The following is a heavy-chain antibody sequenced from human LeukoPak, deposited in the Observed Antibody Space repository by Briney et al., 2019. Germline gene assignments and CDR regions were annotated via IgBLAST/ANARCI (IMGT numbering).Heavy chain of an antibody. Sequence: GGSLRLSCAASGFTFSSYSMNWVRQAPGKGLEWVSGISPNGVITYYADSVKGRFSISRDNAKNSLYLQMNSLRAEDTAVYYCARDMGSLGYCSGGSCHEAFDIWGQGTMVTVSS. V-gene: IGHV3-21*01. CDR2: ISPNGVIT. CDR3: ARDMGSLGYCSGGSCHEAFDI. CDR1: GFTFSSYS. J-gene: IGHJ3*02. D-gene: IGHD2-15*01.